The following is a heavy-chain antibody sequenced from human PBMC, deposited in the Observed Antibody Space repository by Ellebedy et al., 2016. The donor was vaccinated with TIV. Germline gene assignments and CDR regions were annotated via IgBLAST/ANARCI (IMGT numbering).Heavy chain of an antibody. CDR2: INHSGST. J-gene: IGHJ6*03. V-gene: IGHV4-34*01. Sequence: SETLSLXCAVYGGSFSGYYWSWIRQPPGKGLEWIGEINHSGSTNYNPSLKSRVTISVDTSKNQFSLKLSSVTAADTAVYYCARDLRGSDYYYYYMDVWGKGTTVTVSS. CDR1: GGSFSGYY. D-gene: IGHD3-10*01. CDR3: ARDLRGSDYYYYYMDV.